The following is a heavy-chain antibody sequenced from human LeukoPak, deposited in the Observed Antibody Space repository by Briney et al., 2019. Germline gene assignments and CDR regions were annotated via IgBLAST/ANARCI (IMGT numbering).Heavy chain of an antibody. D-gene: IGHD2-2*01. Sequence: QSGGSLRLSCAASGFTFSSYAMSWVRQAPGKGLEWVSAISGSGGSTYYADSVKGRFTISRDNSKNTLYLQMNSLRAEDTAVCYCARDTPSQLLSQLYYYYGMDVWGQGTTVTASS. J-gene: IGHJ6*02. V-gene: IGHV3-23*01. CDR2: ISGSGGST. CDR3: ARDTPSQLLSQLYYYYGMDV. CDR1: GFTFSSYA.